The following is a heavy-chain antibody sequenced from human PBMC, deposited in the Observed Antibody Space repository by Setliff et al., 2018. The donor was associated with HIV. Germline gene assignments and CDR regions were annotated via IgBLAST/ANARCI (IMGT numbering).Heavy chain of an antibody. J-gene: IGHJ4*02. CDR1: GYTFTNYA. CDR3: ARKYTGGPLDY. Sequence: GASVKVSCKASGYTFTNYAMNWVRQATGQGLEWMGWMNPNSGDTGYAQKLQGRVTMTTDTSTSTAYMELRSLRSDDTAMYYCARKYTGGPLDYWGQGTLVTVSS. V-gene: IGHV1-8*02. D-gene: IGHD6-19*01. CDR2: MNPNSGDT.